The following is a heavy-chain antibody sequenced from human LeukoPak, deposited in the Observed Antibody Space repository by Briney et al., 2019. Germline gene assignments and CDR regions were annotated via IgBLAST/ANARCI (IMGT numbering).Heavy chain of an antibody. CDR3: ARAEYGYGALFDY. CDR2: IYYSGST. V-gene: IGHV4-59*01. Sequence: SETLSLTCTVSGGSISSYYWSWIRQPPGKGLEWIGYIYYSGSTNYNPSLKSRVTISVDTSKNQFSLKLSSVTAADTAVYYCARAEYGYGALFDYWGQGTLVTVSS. CDR1: GGSISSYY. D-gene: IGHD5-18*01. J-gene: IGHJ4*02.